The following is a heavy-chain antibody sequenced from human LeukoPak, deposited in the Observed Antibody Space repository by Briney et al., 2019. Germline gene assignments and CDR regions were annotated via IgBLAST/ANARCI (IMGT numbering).Heavy chain of an antibody. CDR3: ARASHDYGDYSHFDY. V-gene: IGHV4-39*07. Sequence: SETLSLTCTVSGGSISSSSDYWGWIRQAPGKGLEWIGSIYYHENTYYNSSLKSRVTISVDTSKNQFSLKLSSVTAADTAVYYCARASHDYGDYSHFDYWGQGTLVTVSS. D-gene: IGHD4-17*01. J-gene: IGHJ4*02. CDR2: IYYHENT. CDR1: GGSISSSSDY.